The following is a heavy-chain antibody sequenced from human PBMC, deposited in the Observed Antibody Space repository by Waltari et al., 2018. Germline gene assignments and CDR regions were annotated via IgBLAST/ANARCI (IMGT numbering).Heavy chain of an antibody. V-gene: IGHV1-69*01. J-gene: IGHJ4*02. Sequence: QVQLVQSGAEVKKPGSSVKVSCKASGGTFSSYPISWVRHAPGQGLEWMGGSIPIFGTANYAQKFQGRVTITADESTSTAYMELSSLRSEDTAVYYCARGGFGVATAVYYFDYWGQGTLVTVSS. CDR1: GGTFSSYP. CDR2: SIPIFGTA. D-gene: IGHD3-3*01. CDR3: ARGGFGVATAVYYFDY.